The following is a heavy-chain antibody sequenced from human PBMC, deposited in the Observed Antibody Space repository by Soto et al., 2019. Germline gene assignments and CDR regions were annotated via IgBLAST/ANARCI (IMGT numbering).Heavy chain of an antibody. CDR2: ISYDGSNK. CDR3: AKDFGGFLEWLLLSSFDY. D-gene: IGHD3-3*01. V-gene: IGHV3-30*18. J-gene: IGHJ4*02. CDR1: GFTFSSYG. Sequence: GGSLRLSCAASGFTFSSYGMHWVRQAPGKGLEWVAVISYDGSNKYYADSVKGRFTISRDNSKDTLYLQMNSLRAEDTAVYYCAKDFGGFLEWLLLSSFDYWGQGTLVTVSS.